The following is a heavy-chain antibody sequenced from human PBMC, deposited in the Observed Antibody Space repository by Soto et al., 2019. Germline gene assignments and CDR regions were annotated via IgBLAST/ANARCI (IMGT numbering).Heavy chain of an antibody. CDR3: ARGIRRIAAAGYDCMDV. D-gene: IGHD6-13*01. J-gene: IGHJ6*02. Sequence: QVQLVQSGAEVKKPWSSVKVSCKASGGTFSSYAISWVRQAPGQGLEWMGGIIPIVGTANYAQKFQGRATITADESTSTAYMELSRLTAEDTAVKYCARGIRRIAAAGYDCMDVWCQGTKDTVSS. CDR2: IIPIVGTA. V-gene: IGHV1-69*01. CDR1: GGTFSSYA.